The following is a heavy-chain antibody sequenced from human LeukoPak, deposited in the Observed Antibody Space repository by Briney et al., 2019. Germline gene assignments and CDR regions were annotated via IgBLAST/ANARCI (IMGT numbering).Heavy chain of an antibody. CDR2: IYYSGNT. CDR1: GGSISTNVYY. J-gene: IGHJ5*02. V-gene: IGHV4-39*01. Sequence: SETLSLTCTVSGGSISTNVYYWGWIRQPPGKGLEWIGSIYYSGNTYYNPSLKSRVTISVDTSKNQFSLQLNSVTAADTAVYYRARHWLKHGGNSGWFDPWGQGTLVTVSS. D-gene: IGHD4-23*01. CDR3: ARHWLKHGGNSGWFDP.